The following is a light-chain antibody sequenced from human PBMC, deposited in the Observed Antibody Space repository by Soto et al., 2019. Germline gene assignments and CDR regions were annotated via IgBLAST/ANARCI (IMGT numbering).Light chain of an antibody. CDR3: QQRSNWPLLT. CDR1: QSVSNY. J-gene: IGKJ4*01. V-gene: IGKV3-11*01. Sequence: EIVLTQSPATLSLSPGERATLSCRASQSVSNYLAWYQQKPGQAPRLLIYDASNRATGIPARFSGSGSGTDFTLTISSLAPEDVAVYYCQQRSNWPLLTFGGGTKVEI. CDR2: DAS.